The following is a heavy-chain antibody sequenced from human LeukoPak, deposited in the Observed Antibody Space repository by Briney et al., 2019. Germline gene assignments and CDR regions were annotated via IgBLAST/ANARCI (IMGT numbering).Heavy chain of an antibody. V-gene: IGHV3-48*03. CDR1: GFTFSSYE. CDR2: ISSSGSTI. Sequence: GGSLRLSCAASGFTFSSYEMNWVRQAPGKGLEWVSYISSSGSTIYYADSVKGRFTISRDNAKNSLYLNMNSLRAEDTACYYCARSTMVVRKFVDYWGQGTLVTVSS. CDR3: ARSTMVVRKFVDY. D-gene: IGHD4-23*01. J-gene: IGHJ4*02.